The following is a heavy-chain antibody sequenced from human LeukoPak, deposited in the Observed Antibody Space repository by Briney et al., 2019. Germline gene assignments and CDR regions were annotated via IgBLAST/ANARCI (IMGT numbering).Heavy chain of an antibody. CDR1: GGSISSYY. CDR2: IYSSGST. D-gene: IGHD6-19*01. J-gene: IGHJ6*03. CDR3: ARGSGDSSNYMDV. Sequence: PSETLSLTCTVSGGSISSYYWSWIRQPPGKGLEWIGYIYSSGSTNYNPSLKSRVTISVDTSKHQFSLKLSSVTAADTAVYYCARGSGDSSNYMDVWGKGTTVTVSS. V-gene: IGHV4-59*01.